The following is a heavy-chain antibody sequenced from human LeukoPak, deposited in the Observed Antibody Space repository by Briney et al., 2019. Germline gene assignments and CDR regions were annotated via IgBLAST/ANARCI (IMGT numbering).Heavy chain of an antibody. D-gene: IGHD2/OR15-2a*01. CDR1: GFTISNYW. V-gene: IGHV3-7*04. Sequence: SGGSLRLSCVASGFTISNYWMTWVRQAPGKGLEWVANIKQDGSEKYYVDSVKGRFTISRDNAKNSLYLQMNSLRAEDTAVYYCARDFSYSDYWGQGTLVTVSA. CDR2: IKQDGSEK. J-gene: IGHJ4*02. CDR3: ARDFSYSDY.